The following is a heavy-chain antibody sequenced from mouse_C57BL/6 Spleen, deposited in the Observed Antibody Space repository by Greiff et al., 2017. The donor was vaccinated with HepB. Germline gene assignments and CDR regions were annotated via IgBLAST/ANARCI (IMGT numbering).Heavy chain of an antibody. CDR1: GFNIKDDY. J-gene: IGHJ2*01. CDR3: TTRYTPY. D-gene: IGHD2-14*01. CDR2: IDPENGDT. Sequence: VQLQQSGAELVRPGASVKLSCTASGFNIKDDYMHWVKQRPEQGLEWIGWIDPENGDTEYASKFQGKATITADTSSNTAYLQLSSLTSEDTAVYYCTTRYTPYWGQGTTLTVSS. V-gene: IGHV14-4*01.